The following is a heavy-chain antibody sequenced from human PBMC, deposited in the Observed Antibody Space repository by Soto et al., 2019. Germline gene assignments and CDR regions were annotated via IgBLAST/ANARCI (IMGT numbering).Heavy chain of an antibody. CDR2: ISSRSDI. V-gene: IGHV3-21*01. D-gene: IGHD2-2*02. J-gene: IGHJ6*02. Sequence: PGVSLRLSCLGSGLTFSTYSINWVRQAPGKWLEWVSSISSRSDIYYADSVKGRVTISRDNAKNSEPLQMNSLRAEDTAVYYCAREYTAWPLAYGLDVWGQGTTVTVSS. CDR1: GLTFSTYS. CDR3: AREYTAWPLAYGLDV.